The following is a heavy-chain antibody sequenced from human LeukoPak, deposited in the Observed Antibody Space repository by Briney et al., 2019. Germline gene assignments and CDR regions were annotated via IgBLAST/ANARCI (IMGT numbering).Heavy chain of an antibody. V-gene: IGHV1-2*02. CDR3: ARDPSPYTGSYFDY. D-gene: IGHD1-26*01. CDR1: GYTFTGYF. Sequence: ASVKVSCKTSGYTFTGYFIHWMRQAPGQGLEWMGWINANSGDTRYALKFQGRVFMTRDTSSSTVYMELSRLTTDDTAVYFCARDPSPYTGSYFDYWGQGTLVTVSS. J-gene: IGHJ4*02. CDR2: INANSGDT.